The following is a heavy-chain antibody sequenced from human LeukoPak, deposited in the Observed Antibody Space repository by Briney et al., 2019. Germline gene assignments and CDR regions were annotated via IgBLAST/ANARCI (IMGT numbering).Heavy chain of an antibody. Sequence: GGSLRLSCAASGFTFSDYYMSWIRQAPGKGLEWVAVISYDGSNKYYADSVKGRFTISGDNSKNTLYLQMNSLRAEDTAVYYCARDRKPRYDYVWGSYRAIDYWGQGTLVTVSS. D-gene: IGHD3-16*02. J-gene: IGHJ4*02. CDR1: GFTFSDYY. CDR2: ISYDGSNK. CDR3: ARDRKPRYDYVWGSYRAIDY. V-gene: IGHV3-30-3*01.